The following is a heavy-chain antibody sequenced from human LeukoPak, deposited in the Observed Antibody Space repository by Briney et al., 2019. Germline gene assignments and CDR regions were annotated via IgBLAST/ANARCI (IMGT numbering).Heavy chain of an antibody. CDR1: GFTFSSYG. CDR2: IRYDGSNV. J-gene: IGHJ4*02. Sequence: PGGSLRLSCAASGFTFSSYGMHWVRQAPGKGLEWVSFIRYDGSNVYYADSVRGRFTISRDNSKNTLYLQMNSLRTEDTAVYYCAKDSFYYDLPAPFDCWGQGTLVTVSS. D-gene: IGHD3-22*01. V-gene: IGHV3-30*02. CDR3: AKDSFYYDLPAPFDC.